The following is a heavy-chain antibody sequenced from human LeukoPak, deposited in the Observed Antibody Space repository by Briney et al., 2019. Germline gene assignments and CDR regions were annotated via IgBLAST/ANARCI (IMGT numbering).Heavy chain of an antibody. CDR2: IRYEGSYR. V-gene: IGHV3-30*02. Sequence: GGSLRLSCAASGFTFSSYGMHWVRQAPGKGLEWVAFIRYEGSYRYYADSVKGRFTISRDNSKNTLYLQMNSLRAEDTAVYYCAKRGGGSYPDVWGKGTTVSISS. J-gene: IGHJ6*04. D-gene: IGHD1-26*01. CDR1: GFTFSSYG. CDR3: AKRGGGSYPDV.